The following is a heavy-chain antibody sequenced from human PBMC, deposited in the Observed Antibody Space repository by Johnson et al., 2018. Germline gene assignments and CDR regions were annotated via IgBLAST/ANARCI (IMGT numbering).Heavy chain of an antibody. CDR1: GFTFSGSA. CDR3: TRSMITFGGVIVEYYYYMDV. V-gene: IGHV3-73*01. Sequence: EVELVESGGGLVQPGGSLKLSCAASGFTFSGSAMHWVRQASGKGLEWVGRIRSKANSYATAYAASVNGRFTISRDDSKNTAYLQMNSLKTEDTAVYSCTRSMITFGGVIVEYYYYMDVWGKGTTVTVSS. CDR2: IRSKANSYAT. J-gene: IGHJ6*03. D-gene: IGHD3-16*02.